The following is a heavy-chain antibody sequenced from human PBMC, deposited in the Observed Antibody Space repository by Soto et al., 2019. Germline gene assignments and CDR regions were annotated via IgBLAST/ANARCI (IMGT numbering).Heavy chain of an antibody. V-gene: IGHV3-21*01. J-gene: IGHJ6*03. CDR3: ASQGPEWLRWHGYYYMDV. Sequence: PGGSLRLSCAASGFTFSSYSMNWVRQAPGKGLEWVSSISSSSSYIYYADSVKGRFTISRDNAKNSLYLQMNSLRAEDTAVYYCASQGPEWLRWHGYYYMDVWGKGTTVTVSS. D-gene: IGHD5-12*01. CDR1: GFTFSSYS. CDR2: ISSSSSYI.